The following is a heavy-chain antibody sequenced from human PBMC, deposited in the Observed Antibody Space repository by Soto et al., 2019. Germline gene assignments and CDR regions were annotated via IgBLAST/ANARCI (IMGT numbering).Heavy chain of an antibody. D-gene: IGHD6-25*01. CDR1: GGSFSGYY. CDR2: INHSGST. V-gene: IGHV4-34*01. Sequence: QVQLQQWGAGLLKPSETLSLTCAVYGGSFSGYYWSWIRQPPGKGLEWIGEINHSGSTNYNPSLKSRFTISVDTSKNQFSLKLSSVTAADTAVYYCARCKGQRWFDPWGQGTLVTVSS. J-gene: IGHJ5*02. CDR3: ARCKGQRWFDP.